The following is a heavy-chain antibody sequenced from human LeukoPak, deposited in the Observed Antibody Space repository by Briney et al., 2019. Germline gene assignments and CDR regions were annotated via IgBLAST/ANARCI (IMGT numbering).Heavy chain of an antibody. CDR2: IYYSGST. Sequence: SETLSLTCTVSGGSISSSSYYWGWIRQPPGKGLEWIGSIYYSGSTYYNPSLKSRVTISVDTSKNQFSLKLSSETAADTAVYYCARDSLYYDILTGYYRRYYFDYWGQGTLVTVSS. J-gene: IGHJ4*02. CDR3: ARDSLYYDILTGYYRRYYFDY. V-gene: IGHV4-39*07. D-gene: IGHD3-9*01. CDR1: GGSISSSSYY.